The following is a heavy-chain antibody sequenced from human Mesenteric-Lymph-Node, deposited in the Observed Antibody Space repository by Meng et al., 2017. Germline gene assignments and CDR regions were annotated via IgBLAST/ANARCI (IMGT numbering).Heavy chain of an antibody. Sequence: SCTASGFSFSDHYMDWVRQAPGKGLEWVGRIRNKANSYFTEYAASLKGRFTISRDDLNNSLYLQLNSLKTEDTAVYFCGRVELVVAAMGPVLSRPADYWGQGTLVTVSS. CDR2: IRNKANSYFT. CDR1: GFSFSDHY. CDR3: GRVELVVAAMGPVLSRPADY. V-gene: IGHV3-72*01. J-gene: IGHJ4*02. D-gene: IGHD6-19*01.